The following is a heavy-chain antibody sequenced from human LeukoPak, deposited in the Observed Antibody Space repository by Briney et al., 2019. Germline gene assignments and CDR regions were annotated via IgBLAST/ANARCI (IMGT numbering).Heavy chain of an antibody. V-gene: IGHV5-51*01. CDR1: GYIFSDYW. Sequence: GESLKISCRGSGYIFSDYWIGWVRQMPGRGLEWMGIIYAGGSDTRYMPSFQGQVTISADKSINTAYLQWSSLKASDTAVYFCARERGYYCSTGSCYFDFWGQGTLVTVSS. D-gene: IGHD2-15*01. CDR3: ARERGYYCSTGSCYFDF. CDR2: IYAGGSDT. J-gene: IGHJ4*02.